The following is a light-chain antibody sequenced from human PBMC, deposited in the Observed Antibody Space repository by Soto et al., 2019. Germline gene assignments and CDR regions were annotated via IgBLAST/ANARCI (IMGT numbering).Light chain of an antibody. CDR3: MQALQTRT. Sequence: DIVMTQSPLSLPVTPGEPASISCRSSQSLLHSNGYNYLDWYLQKPGQSPQLLIYLGSNRASGVPDRCGGSGSGTDFTLKISRVEAEDVGVYYCMQALQTRTFGQGTKVEIK. V-gene: IGKV2-28*01. CDR2: LGS. CDR1: QSLLHSNGYNY. J-gene: IGKJ1*01.